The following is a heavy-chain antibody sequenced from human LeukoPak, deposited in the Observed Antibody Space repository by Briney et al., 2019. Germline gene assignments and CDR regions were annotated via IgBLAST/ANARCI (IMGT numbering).Heavy chain of an antibody. CDR3: ARHGYVEVRGVMSFYYYYYYMDV. J-gene: IGHJ6*03. CDR1: GGSFSGYY. CDR2: INHSGST. D-gene: IGHD3-10*01. V-gene: IGHV4-34*01. Sequence: SETLSLTCAVYGGSFSGYYWSWIRQPPGKGLEWIGEINHSGSTNYNPSLKSRVTISVDTSKNQFSLKLSSVTAADTAVYYCARHGYVEVRGVMSFYYYYYYMDVWGKGTTVTISS.